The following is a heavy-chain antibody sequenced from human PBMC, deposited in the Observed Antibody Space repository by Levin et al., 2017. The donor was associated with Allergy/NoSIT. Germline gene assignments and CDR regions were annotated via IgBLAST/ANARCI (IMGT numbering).Heavy chain of an antibody. V-gene: IGHV3-9*01. Sequence: PGGSLRLSCAASGFTFDDYAMHWVRQAPGKGLEWVSGISWNSGSIGYADSVKGRFTISRDNAKNSLYLQMNSLRAEDTALYYCAKDIRAARGRGGWDFLGYYYYGMDGWGQGTTVTVSS. CDR3: AKDIRAARGRGGWDFLGYYYYGMDG. J-gene: IGHJ6*02. CDR1: GFTFDDYA. D-gene: IGHD6-6*01. CDR2: ISWNSGSI.